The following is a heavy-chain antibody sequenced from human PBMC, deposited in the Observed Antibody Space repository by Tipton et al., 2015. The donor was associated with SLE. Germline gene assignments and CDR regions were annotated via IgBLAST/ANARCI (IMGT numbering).Heavy chain of an antibody. CDR2: IYYSGRA. CDR3: AKARNHYYGSGSYFHFGL. CDR1: GGSISTDDFY. D-gene: IGHD3-10*01. V-gene: IGHV4-31*03. J-gene: IGHJ4*01. Sequence: LRLSCTVSGGSISTDDFYWSWIRQNPERGLEWIGYIYYSGRAYYNPSLKSRLSISLDTSKNHFSLTLSSVTAADTALYYCAKARNHYYGSGSYFHFGLWGHGILVTVSS.